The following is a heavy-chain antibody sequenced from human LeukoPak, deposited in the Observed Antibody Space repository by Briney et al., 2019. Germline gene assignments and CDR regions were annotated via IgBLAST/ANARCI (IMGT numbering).Heavy chain of an antibody. CDR3: AKGVSNPQLRSWFDP. CDR1: GIDISYHY. D-gene: IGHD2-2*01. CDR2: IHTGGTT. J-gene: IGHJ5*02. Sequence: PGGSLRLSCVASGIDISYHYVGWVRQAPGKGLEWVSVIHTGGTTHYADSVKGRFTVSKDTSNNTVFLQMNSLRVEDTAVYYCAKGVSNPQLRSWFDPWGQGTLVTVSS. V-gene: IGHV3-53*01.